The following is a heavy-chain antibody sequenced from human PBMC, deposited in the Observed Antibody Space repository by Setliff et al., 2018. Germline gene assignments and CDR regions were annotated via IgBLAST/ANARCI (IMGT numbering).Heavy chain of an antibody. CDR1: GGTFGSFA. D-gene: IGHD2-21*01. CDR2: IIPLHGTR. J-gene: IGHJ4*02. CDR3: TRSRAPSVVLAADFDF. Sequence: SVKVSCKSSGGTFGSFAISWVRQAPGQGLEWVGGIIPLHGTRNHAQKLQGRVSITADESKTTVYMELRSLTSDDTAVYYCTRSRAPSVVLAADFDFWGQGTPVTV. V-gene: IGHV1-69*13.